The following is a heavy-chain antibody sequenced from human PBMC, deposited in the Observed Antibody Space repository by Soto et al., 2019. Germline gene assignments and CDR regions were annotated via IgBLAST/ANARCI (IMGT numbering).Heavy chain of an antibody. V-gene: IGHV3-49*04. Sequence: GGSLRLSCTASGFTFGDYAMSWVRQAPGKGLEWVGFIRSKAYGGTTEYAASVKGRFTISRDDSKSIAYLQMNSLKTEDTAVYYCTRDISTSGYSYLSGEAFDIWGQGTMVTVSS. J-gene: IGHJ3*02. CDR3: TRDISTSGYSYLSGEAFDI. D-gene: IGHD5-18*01. CDR1: GFTFGDYA. CDR2: IRSKAYGGTT.